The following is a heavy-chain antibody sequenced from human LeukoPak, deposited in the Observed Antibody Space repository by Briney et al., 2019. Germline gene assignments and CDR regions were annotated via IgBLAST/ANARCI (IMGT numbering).Heavy chain of an antibody. CDR1: GFTFSSYG. J-gene: IGHJ4*02. D-gene: IGHD6-19*01. CDR3: TKRLVRHFDY. CDR2: IWYDGSNK. V-gene: IGHV3-33*06. Sequence: PGGSLRLSCAASGFTFSSYGMHWVRQAPGKGLEWVAVIWYDGSNKYYADSVKGRFTISRDNSKNTLYLQMNSLRAEDTAVYYCTKRLVRHFDYWGQGTLVTVSS.